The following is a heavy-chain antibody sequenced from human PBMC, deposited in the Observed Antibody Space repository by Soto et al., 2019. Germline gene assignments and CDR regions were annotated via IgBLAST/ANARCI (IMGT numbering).Heavy chain of an antibody. V-gene: IGHV3-30*03. CDR2: ISYDGSNK. CDR1: GFTFSSYG. CDR3: ATTKLRFDWLGDY. D-gene: IGHD3-9*01. J-gene: IGHJ4*02. Sequence: QVQLVESGGGMVQPGRSLRLSCAASGFTFSSYGMHWVRQAPGKGLEWVAVISYDGSNKYYADSVKGRFTISRDNSKNTLYLQMNSLRAEDTAVYYCATTKLRFDWLGDYWGQGTLVTVSS.